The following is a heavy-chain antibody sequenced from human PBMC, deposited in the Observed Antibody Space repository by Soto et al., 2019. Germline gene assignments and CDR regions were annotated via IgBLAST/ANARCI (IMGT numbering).Heavy chain of an antibody. V-gene: IGHV4-59*08. Sequence: QVQLQESGPGLVKPSETLSLTCTVSGGSISSYYWSWIRQPPGKGLEWIGYIYYSGSTNYNPSLRXXVPISVDPSKXXFXLXXSSVTAADTAVYYCARRRTDYDILTGHYYYYGMDVWGQGTTVTVSS. CDR1: GGSISSYY. CDR2: IYYSGST. CDR3: ARRRTDYDILTGHYYYYGMDV. J-gene: IGHJ6*02. D-gene: IGHD3-9*01.